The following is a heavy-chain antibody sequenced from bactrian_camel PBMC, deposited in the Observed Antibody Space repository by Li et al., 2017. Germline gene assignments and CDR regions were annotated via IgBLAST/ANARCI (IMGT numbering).Heavy chain of an antibody. V-gene: IGHV3S35*01. Sequence: DVQLVESGGGLVQPGGSLRLSCAASGFTFSNYAMNWVRQAPGKGLEWVSCINSGRSVTNYADSVKGRFTISRDNAKNTVYLQMNSLKADDTAAYHCLRDGGGVRFDYWGQGTQVTVS. J-gene: IGHJ4*01. CDR2: INSGRSVT. CDR3: LRDGGGVRFDY. CDR1: GFTFSNYA. D-gene: IGHD7*01.